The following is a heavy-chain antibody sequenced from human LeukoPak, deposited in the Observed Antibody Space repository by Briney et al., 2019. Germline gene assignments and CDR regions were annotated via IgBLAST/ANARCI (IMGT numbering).Heavy chain of an antibody. Sequence: SVKVSCKASGGTFSSYAISWVRQAPGQGLEWMGRIIPILGIANYAQKFQGRVTITADKSTSTAYMELSSLRSEDTAVYYCAREGVGATGFDYWGQGTLVTVSS. CDR1: GGTFSSYA. CDR2: IIPILGIA. V-gene: IGHV1-69*04. J-gene: IGHJ4*02. D-gene: IGHD1-26*01. CDR3: AREGVGATGFDY.